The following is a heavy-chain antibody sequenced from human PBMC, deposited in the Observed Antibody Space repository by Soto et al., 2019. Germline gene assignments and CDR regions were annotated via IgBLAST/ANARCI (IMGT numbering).Heavy chain of an antibody. CDR2: ISAYNGNT. J-gene: IGHJ4*02. Sequence: QVQLVQSGAEVKKPGASVKVSCKASGYTFTSYSISWVRQAPGQGLEWMGWISAYNGNTNYAQKLQGRVTMTTDTSTSTAYMELRSLRSDDTAVYYCARGWAYYDSSGYYSPGSYWGQGTLVTVSS. CDR1: GYTFTSYS. V-gene: IGHV1-18*01. CDR3: ARGWAYYDSSGYYSPGSY. D-gene: IGHD3-22*01.